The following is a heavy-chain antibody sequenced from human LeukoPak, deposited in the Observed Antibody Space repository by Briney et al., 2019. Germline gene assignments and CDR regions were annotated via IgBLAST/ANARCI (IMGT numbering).Heavy chain of an antibody. J-gene: IGHJ5*02. CDR1: GGTFSRYA. Sequence: SVKVSCKASGGTFSRYAISWVRQAPGQGLEWRGGIIPIFGTANYAQKFQGRVTITADESTSTAYMELSSLRSEDTAVYYCARVGGYCSSTSCRNWFDPWGQGTLVTVSS. CDR2: IIPIFGTA. D-gene: IGHD2-2*01. CDR3: ARVGGYCSSTSCRNWFDP. V-gene: IGHV1-69*01.